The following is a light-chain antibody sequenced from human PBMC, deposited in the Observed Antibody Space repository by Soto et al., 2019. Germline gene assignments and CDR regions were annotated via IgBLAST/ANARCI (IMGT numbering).Light chain of an antibody. CDR1: GSDIGSYNY. J-gene: IGLJ1*01. CDR2: DVT. V-gene: IGLV2-14*03. CDR3: TSYTSASTYV. Sequence: QSVLTPPASVSGSPGQSITISCTGTGSDIGSYNYVSWYQHHPGKVPKFIIYDVTNRPSGVSDRFSGSKSGNTASLTISGLQAEDDADYYCTSYTSASTYVFGTVTKVTV.